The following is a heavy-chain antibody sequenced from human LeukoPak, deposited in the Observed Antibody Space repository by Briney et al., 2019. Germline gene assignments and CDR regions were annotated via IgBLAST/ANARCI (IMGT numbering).Heavy chain of an antibody. CDR1: GGTFSSYA. Sequence: ASVKVSCKASGGTFSSYAISWVRQAPGQGLEWMGWINPNSGGTNYAQKFQGRVTMTRDTSISTAYMELSRLRSDDTAVYYCATYRYSSGWYYFDYWGQGTLVTVSS. CDR2: INPNSGGT. J-gene: IGHJ4*02. V-gene: IGHV1-2*02. D-gene: IGHD6-19*01. CDR3: ATYRYSSGWYYFDY.